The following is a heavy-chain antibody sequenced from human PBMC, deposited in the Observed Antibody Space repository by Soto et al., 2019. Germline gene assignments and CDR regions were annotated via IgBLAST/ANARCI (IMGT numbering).Heavy chain of an antibody. Sequence: SETLSLTCTVSGGSTSSYCYSNWIRQPPGKGLEWIGYISDSGSTNYNPSLKSRVTVSVDTSKNQFSLKLSSVTPADTAVYYCARGARKTHFDYWGQGTLVTVSS. CDR3: ARGARKTHFDY. V-gene: IGHV4-59*01. CDR1: GGSTSSYCY. J-gene: IGHJ4*02. CDR2: ISDSGST.